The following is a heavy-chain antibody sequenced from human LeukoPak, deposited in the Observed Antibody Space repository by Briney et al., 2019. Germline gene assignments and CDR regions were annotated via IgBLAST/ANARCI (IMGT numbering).Heavy chain of an antibody. CDR3: AKEPNKYSGYDYFDY. CDR1: GFTFDDYA. CDR2: ISWNIDNI. Sequence: GGSLRLSCAASGFTFDDYAMHWVRLAPGKGLEWVSGISWNIDNIHYADSVKGRFTISRDNAKNSLYLQMNSLRVEDTALYYCAKEPNKYSGYDYFDYWGQGTLVTVSS. D-gene: IGHD5-12*01. V-gene: IGHV3-9*01. J-gene: IGHJ4*02.